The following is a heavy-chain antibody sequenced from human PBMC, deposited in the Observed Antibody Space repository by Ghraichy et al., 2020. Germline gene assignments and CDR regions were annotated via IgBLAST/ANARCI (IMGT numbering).Heavy chain of an antibody. Sequence: GGSLRLSCAASGFTFSSYTMNWVRLAPGKGLEWVSSITSGSTGIYDADSVKGRFTISRDDAKNSLYLQMNSLRAEDTAVYYCARVNSSSGVDYWGQGTPVIVSS. CDR2: ITSGSTGI. V-gene: IGHV3-21*01. CDR1: GFTFSSYT. J-gene: IGHJ4*02. D-gene: IGHD6-6*01. CDR3: ARVNSSSGVDY.